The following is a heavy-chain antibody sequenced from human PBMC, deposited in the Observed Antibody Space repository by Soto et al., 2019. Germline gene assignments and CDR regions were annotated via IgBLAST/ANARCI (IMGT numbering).Heavy chain of an antibody. J-gene: IGHJ5*02. Sequence: ASVPLSLTCPVAGGSIGSCAWSWIRQPDGKALEWIGRIYTSGSTNYNPSLKSRVTMSVDTSKNQFSLKLSSVTAADTAVYYCARVAVGYYYDSSGYDWFDPWGQGTLVTV. V-gene: IGHV4-4*07. CDR1: GGSIGSCA. D-gene: IGHD3-22*01. CDR3: ARVAVGYYYDSSGYDWFDP. CDR2: IYTSGST.